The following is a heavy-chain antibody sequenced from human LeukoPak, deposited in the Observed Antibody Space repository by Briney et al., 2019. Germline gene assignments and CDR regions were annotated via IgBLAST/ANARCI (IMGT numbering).Heavy chain of an antibody. V-gene: IGHV3-48*01. J-gene: IGHJ4*02. D-gene: IGHD3-3*01. CDR2: ISRSSTTV. Sequence: GGSLRLSCTASGFTFSSYSMNWVRQAPGKGLEWVSHISRSSTTVYYADSVKGRFTISRDNAKNSLYLQMNSLSAEATAVSYFARVPTYSDFWSCYTIDYWGQGTLVTVSS. CDR3: ARVPTYSDFWSCYTIDY. CDR1: GFTFSSYS.